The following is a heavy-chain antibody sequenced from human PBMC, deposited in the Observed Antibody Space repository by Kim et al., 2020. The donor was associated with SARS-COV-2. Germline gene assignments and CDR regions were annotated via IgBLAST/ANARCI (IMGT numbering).Heavy chain of an antibody. CDR2: ISAYNGNT. J-gene: IGHJ5*02. CDR1: GYTFTSYG. D-gene: IGHD3-22*01. V-gene: IGHV1-18*01. Sequence: ASVKVSCKASGYTFTSYGISWVRQAPGQGLEWMGWISAYNGNTNYAQKLQGRVTMTTDTSTSTAYMELRSLRSDDTAVYYCARSHDYYDSSGYHRGNWFDPWGQGTLVTVSS. CDR3: ARSHDYYDSSGYHRGNWFDP.